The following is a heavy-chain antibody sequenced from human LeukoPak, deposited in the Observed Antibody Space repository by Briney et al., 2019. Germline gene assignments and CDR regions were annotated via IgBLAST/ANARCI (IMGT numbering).Heavy chain of an antibody. Sequence: GGSLRLSCAASGFTFSSYAMSWVRQAPGKGLEWVSAISGSGGSTYYADSVKGRFTISRDNSKNTLYLQMNSLRAEDTAVYYCAKGDAKYQLLSHFHYCGQGTLVTVSS. CDR1: GFTFSSYA. J-gene: IGHJ4*02. CDR2: ISGSGGST. CDR3: AKGDAKYQLLSHFHY. V-gene: IGHV3-23*01. D-gene: IGHD2-2*01.